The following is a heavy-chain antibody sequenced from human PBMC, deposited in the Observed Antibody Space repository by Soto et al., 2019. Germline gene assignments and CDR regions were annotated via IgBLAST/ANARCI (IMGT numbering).Heavy chain of an antibody. J-gene: IGHJ4*02. CDR1: GFPFTNYW. CDR2: ISPEGSDV. D-gene: IGHD2-8*02. Sequence: VGSLRLSCAASGFPFTNYWMNWVRQTPGKGLMLVSRISPEGSDVGYADSVEGRSTVSRDNAKNTLYLQMHSLRAEDTAMYYCACWGHIVPVAPSDFDRWGQGTLVTVSS. V-gene: IGHV3-74*01. CDR3: ACWGHIVPVAPSDFDR.